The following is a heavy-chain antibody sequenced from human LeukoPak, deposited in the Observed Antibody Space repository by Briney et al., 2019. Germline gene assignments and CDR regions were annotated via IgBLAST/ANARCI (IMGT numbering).Heavy chain of an antibody. CDR3: ARFTPYYDILTGSGMDV. CDR1: GLTFSSYA. Sequence: PGGPLRLSCAASGLTFSSYAMSWVRQAPGKGLEWVSAISGSGGSTYYADSVKGRFTISRDNSKNTLYLQMNSLRAEDTAVYYCARFTPYYDILTGSGMDVWGQGTTVTVSS. J-gene: IGHJ6*02. D-gene: IGHD3-9*01. CDR2: ISGSGGST. V-gene: IGHV3-23*01.